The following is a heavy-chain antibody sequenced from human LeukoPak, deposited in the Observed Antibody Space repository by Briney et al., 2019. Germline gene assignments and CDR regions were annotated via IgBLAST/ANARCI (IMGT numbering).Heavy chain of an antibody. CDR3: ARQNDFRLDY. D-gene: IGHD3-3*01. V-gene: IGHV5-51*01. CDR1: VYTFSSYW. J-gene: IGHJ4*02. CDR2: IYAGDSDT. Sequence: GGSLRLSCKGSVYTFSSYWIGWGRQMPGEGLEWMGIIYAGDSDTSYSPSLQGHATISVDTSIGTDYLQWSSLKASATAIYYCARQNDFRLDYWGQGTLVTVSS.